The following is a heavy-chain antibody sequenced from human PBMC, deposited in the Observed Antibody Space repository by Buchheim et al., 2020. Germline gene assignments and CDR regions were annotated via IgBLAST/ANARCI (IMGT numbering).Heavy chain of an antibody. Sequence: QVQLVQSGAEVKKPGASVKVSCKASGYTFTSYGISWVRQAPGQGLEWMGWISAYNGNTNYAQKLQGRVTMTTDTSTSTAYMELRSLRSDDTAVYYCARVQPENYDFWSGYYHSGWFDPWGQGTL. J-gene: IGHJ5*02. CDR3: ARVQPENYDFWSGYYHSGWFDP. CDR2: ISAYNGNT. D-gene: IGHD3-3*01. V-gene: IGHV1-18*01. CDR1: GYTFTSYG.